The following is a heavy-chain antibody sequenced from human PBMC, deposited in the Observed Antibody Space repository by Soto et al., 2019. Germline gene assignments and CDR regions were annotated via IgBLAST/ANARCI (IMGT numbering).Heavy chain of an antibody. CDR2: ISTGGTYL. CDR1: GFTFRTHT. CDR3: VKGGEDITSPYGMDV. V-gene: IGHV3-21*06. J-gene: IGHJ6*02. D-gene: IGHD3-16*01. Sequence: EVHLVESGGGLVKAGGSLRLSCAASGFTFRTHTLLWVRQAPGKGLEWVSSISTGGTYLEYAHSVKGRFTISRDDAKDSVLLQMNSLKTDDTAVYYCVKGGEDITSPYGMDVWGQGTTVTVSS.